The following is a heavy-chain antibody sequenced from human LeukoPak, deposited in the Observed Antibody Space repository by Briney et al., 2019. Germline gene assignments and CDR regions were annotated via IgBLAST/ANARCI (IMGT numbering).Heavy chain of an antibody. J-gene: IGHJ6*03. CDR3: ARSIFYITMVRGVYYYYYMDV. V-gene: IGHV4-4*02. Sequence: PSETLSLTCAVYGGSISSSNWWSCCRQPPGRGLQWIGEIYHSGGTNYNPSLKSRVTISVDKSKNQFSLKLSSVTAADTAVYYCARSIFYITMVRGVYYYYYMDVWGKGTTVTVSS. CDR2: IYHSGGT. CDR1: GGSISSSNW. D-gene: IGHD3-10*01.